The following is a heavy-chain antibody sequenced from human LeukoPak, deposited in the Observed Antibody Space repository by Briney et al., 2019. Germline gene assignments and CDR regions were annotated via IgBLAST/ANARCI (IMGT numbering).Heavy chain of an antibody. CDR1: GFTFSSYA. D-gene: IGHD1-14*01. CDR2: ISSNGGST. CDR3: AKGGPGGFDP. Sequence: PGGSLRLSCAASGFTFSSYAMHWVRQAPGKGLEYVSAISSNGGSTYYANSVKGRFTISRDNTKNTLYLQMNSLRAEDTAVYYCAKGGPGGFDPWGQGTLVTVSS. V-gene: IGHV3-64*01. J-gene: IGHJ5*02.